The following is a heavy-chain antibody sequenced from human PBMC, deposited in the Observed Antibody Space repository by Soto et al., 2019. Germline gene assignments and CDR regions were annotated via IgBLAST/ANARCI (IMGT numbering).Heavy chain of an antibody. CDR2: SYHSGSA. D-gene: IGHD3-9*01. V-gene: IGHV4-4*02. CDR3: ARSVILTGGSYKALNRLHYFDT. Sequence: SETLSLTSGVAGECISRRKRYNWVRQPPGKGLEWIGKSYHSGSAIYTPSLKSRVTLSLDESKNEFSLNVDSVTAADTAVYYCARSVILTGGSYKALNRLHYFDTWGPGTLVTVSS. CDR1: GECISRRKR. J-gene: IGHJ4*02.